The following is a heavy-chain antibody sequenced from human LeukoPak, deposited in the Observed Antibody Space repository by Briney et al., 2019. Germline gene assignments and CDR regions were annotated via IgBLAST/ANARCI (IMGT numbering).Heavy chain of an antibody. J-gene: IGHJ3*02. Sequence: GASVKVSCKASGYTFTGYYMHWVRQAPGQGLEWMGWINPNSGGTNYAQKFQGRVTMTRDTSISTAYMELSRLRSDDTAVYYCAIGRYCSGGSCPEGHADAFDIWGQGTMVTVSS. V-gene: IGHV1-2*02. CDR1: GYTFTGYY. CDR2: INPNSGGT. D-gene: IGHD2-15*01. CDR3: AIGRYCSGGSCPEGHADAFDI.